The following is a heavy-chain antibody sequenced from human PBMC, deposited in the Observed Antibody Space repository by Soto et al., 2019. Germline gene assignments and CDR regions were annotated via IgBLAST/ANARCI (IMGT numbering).Heavy chain of an antibody. Sequence: GWSLRLSCSAPVFTCTTYAIHWCRQAPGKGLEWVAVISNDGRGKYYADSVKGRFTISRDNSKNTLYLQMNSLRSDDTAVYYCARDQCFGGGRSCYYFDFWGQGTLVT. V-gene: IGHV3-30*04. J-gene: IGHJ4*02. D-gene: IGHD2-15*01. CDR2: ISNDGRGK. CDR3: ARDQCFGGGRSCYYFDF. CDR1: VFTCTTYA.